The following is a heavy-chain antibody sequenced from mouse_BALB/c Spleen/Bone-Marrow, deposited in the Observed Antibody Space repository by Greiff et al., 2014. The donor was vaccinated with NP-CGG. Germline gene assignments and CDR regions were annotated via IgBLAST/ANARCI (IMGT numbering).Heavy chain of an antibody. CDR1: GFTFSDYY. D-gene: IGHD2-3*01. V-gene: IGHV5-4*02. Sequence: EVNLVESGGSLVKPGGSLKLSCAASGFTFSDYYMYWVRQTPEKRLEWVATISDGGSYTYYPDSVKGRFTISRDNAKNNLYLQLSSLKSEDTAMYYCARGPHDDDMDYWGQGTSVTVSS. CDR3: ARGPHDDDMDY. CDR2: ISDGGSYT. J-gene: IGHJ4*01.